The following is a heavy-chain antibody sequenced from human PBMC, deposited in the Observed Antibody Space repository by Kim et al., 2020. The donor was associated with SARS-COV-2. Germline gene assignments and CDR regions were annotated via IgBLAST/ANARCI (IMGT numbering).Heavy chain of an antibody. Sequence: GGSLRLSCAASGFTFSSYWMSWVRQAPGKGLEWVANIKQDGSEKYYVDSVKGRFTISRDNAKNSLYLQMNSLRAEDTAVYYCARTFYFWSGLGGVFWGSRGEPDYWGQGTLVTVSS. J-gene: IGHJ4*02. V-gene: IGHV3-7*01. D-gene: IGHD3-3*01. CDR3: ARTFYFWSGLGGVFWGSRGEPDY. CDR2: IKQDGSEK. CDR1: GFTFSSYW.